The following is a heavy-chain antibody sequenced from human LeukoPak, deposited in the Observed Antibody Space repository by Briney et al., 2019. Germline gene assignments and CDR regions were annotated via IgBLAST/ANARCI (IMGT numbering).Heavy chain of an antibody. D-gene: IGHD6-13*01. J-gene: IGHJ5*02. V-gene: IGHV3-21*01. CDR2: ISSSSSYI. CDR3: AKESSSNWFDP. CDR1: GFTFSSYS. Sequence: GGSLRLSCAASGFTFSSYSMNWVRQAPGKGLEWVSSISSSSSYIYYADPVKGRFTISRDNAKNSLYQQMNSLRAEDTAVYYCAKESSSNWFDPWGQGTLVTVSS.